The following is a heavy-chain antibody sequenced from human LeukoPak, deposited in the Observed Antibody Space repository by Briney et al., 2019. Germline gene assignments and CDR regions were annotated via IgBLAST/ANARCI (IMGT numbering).Heavy chain of an antibody. CDR3: ARDQDYYGSGADENDYGMDV. V-gene: IGHV4-4*07. CDR1: GGSISSYY. CDR2: IYTSGST. Sequence: SETLSLTCTVSGGSISSYYWSWIRQAAGKGLEWIGRIYTSGSTNYNPSLKSRVTMSVDTSKNQFSLKLSSVTAADTAVYYCARDQDYYGSGADENDYGMDVWGQGTTVTVSS. J-gene: IGHJ6*02. D-gene: IGHD3-10*01.